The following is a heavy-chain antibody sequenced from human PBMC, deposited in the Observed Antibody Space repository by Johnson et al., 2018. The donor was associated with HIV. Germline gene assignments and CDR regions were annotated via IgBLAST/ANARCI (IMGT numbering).Heavy chain of an antibody. J-gene: IGHJ3*02. Sequence: VQLVESGGGVVKPGRSLRLSCAASGFTFNSYGMHWVRQAPGKGLEWVGRIKSKTDGGTTDYAAPVKGRFTISRDDSKDTMYLQMNSLETEDTAVYYCTTYYGWAFDIWGQGTMVTVSS. D-gene: IGHD3-10*01. CDR3: TTYYGWAFDI. V-gene: IGHV3-15*05. CDR1: GFTFNSYG. CDR2: IKSKTDGGTT.